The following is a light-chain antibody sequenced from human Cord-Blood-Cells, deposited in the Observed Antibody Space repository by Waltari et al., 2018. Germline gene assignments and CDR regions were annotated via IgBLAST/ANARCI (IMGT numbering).Light chain of an antibody. Sequence: QSALTQPPSASGSPGPSVTISCTGTSSDVGGYNYVSWYQQHPGKAPNLMIYEVSKRPSGVPDRFSGSKSGNTASLTVSGLQAEDEADYYCSSYAGSNNLGVYGTGTKVTVL. CDR1: SSDVGGYNY. V-gene: IGLV2-8*01. J-gene: IGLJ1*01. CDR2: EVS. CDR3: SSYAGSNNLGV.